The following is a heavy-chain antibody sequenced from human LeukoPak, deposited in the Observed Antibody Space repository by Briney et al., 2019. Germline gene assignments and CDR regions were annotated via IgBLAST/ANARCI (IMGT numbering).Heavy chain of an antibody. CDR3: ARERLVAGDYYYYYGMDV. CDR2: ISYDGSNK. J-gene: IGHJ6*02. V-gene: IGHV3-30-3*01. D-gene: IGHD2-15*01. Sequence: GGSLTLSCAASGFTFSSYAMHWVRQAPGKGLEWVAVISYDGSNKYYADSVKGRFTISRDNSKNTLYLQMNSRRAEDTAVYYCARERLVAGDYYYYYGMDVWGQGTTVTVSS. CDR1: GFTFSSYA.